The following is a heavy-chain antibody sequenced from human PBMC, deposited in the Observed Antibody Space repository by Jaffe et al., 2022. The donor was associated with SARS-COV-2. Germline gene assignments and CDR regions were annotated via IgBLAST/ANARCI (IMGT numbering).Heavy chain of an antibody. CDR2: ISSSSSYI. CDR3: AREGYDSSGYYPDAFDI. V-gene: IGHV3-21*01. Sequence: EVQLVESGGGLVKPGGSLRLSCAASGFTFSSYSMNWVRQAPGKGLEWVSSISSSSSYIYYADSVKGRFTISRDNAKNSLYLQMNSLRAEDTAVYYCAREGYDSSGYYPDAFDIWGQGTMVTVSS. CDR1: GFTFSSYS. J-gene: IGHJ3*02. D-gene: IGHD3-22*01.